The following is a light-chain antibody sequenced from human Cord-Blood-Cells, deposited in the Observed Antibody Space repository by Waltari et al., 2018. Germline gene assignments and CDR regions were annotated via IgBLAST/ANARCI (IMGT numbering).Light chain of an antibody. V-gene: IGKV1-8*01. J-gene: IGKJ4*01. Sequence: AIRMTQSPSSFSASTGDRVTITCRASQGISSYLAWYQQKPGQAPKLLIYAASTLQSGVPSRFSGSGSGTDFTLTINCLQSEDFATYYCQQYYSYPPTFGGGTKVEIK. CDR1: QGISSY. CDR2: AAS. CDR3: QQYYSYPPT.